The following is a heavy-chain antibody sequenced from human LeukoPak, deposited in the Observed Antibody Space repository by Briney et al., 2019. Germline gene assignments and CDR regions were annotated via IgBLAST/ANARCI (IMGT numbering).Heavy chain of an antibody. CDR1: GFTFSSHD. D-gene: IGHD1-14*01. CDR3: AKVKNLRYFDL. Sequence: TGGSLRLSCAASGFTFSSHDMHWVRQATGKGLEWVSTIGTAGDTYYPGSVKGRFTISRENAKNSLYLQMNTLKAGDTAVYYCAKVKNLRYFDLXXRGTLVTVSS. V-gene: IGHV3-13*01. J-gene: IGHJ2*01. CDR2: IGTAGDT.